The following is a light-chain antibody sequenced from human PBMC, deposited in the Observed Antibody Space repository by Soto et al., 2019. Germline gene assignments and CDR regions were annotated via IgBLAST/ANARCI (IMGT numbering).Light chain of an antibody. J-gene: IGLJ2*01. Sequence: QSALTQPASVSGSPGQSITISCTGTSSDVGDYDYVSWYQQRPGIAPKLMMSDVSNRPAGVSNRFSGSKSGSTASLTISGLQAEDEADYYCSSYTRSGTLVFGGGTKVTVL. CDR2: DVS. V-gene: IGLV2-14*03. CDR3: SSYTRSGTLV. CDR1: SSDVGDYDY.